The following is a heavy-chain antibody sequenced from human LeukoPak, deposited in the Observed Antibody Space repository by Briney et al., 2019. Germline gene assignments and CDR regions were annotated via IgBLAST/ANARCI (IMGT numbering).Heavy chain of an antibody. CDR1: GYTFTGYY. CDR3: ARLKSTISSGWFDP. CDR2: INPNSGGT. V-gene: IGHV1-2*02. D-gene: IGHD6-6*01. Sequence: GASVKVSCKASGYTFTGYYMHWVRQAPGQGLEWMGWINPNSGGTSYAQKFQGRVTMTRDTSISTVYMELSRLGSDDTAVYYCARLKSTISSGWFDPWGQGTLVTVSS. J-gene: IGHJ5*02.